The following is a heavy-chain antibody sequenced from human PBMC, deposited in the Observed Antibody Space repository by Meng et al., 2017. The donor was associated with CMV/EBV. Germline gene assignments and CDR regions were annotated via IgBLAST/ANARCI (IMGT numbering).Heavy chain of an antibody. J-gene: IGHJ4*02. D-gene: IGHD6-13*01. CDR3: ARLAEAGLATLDY. Sequence: SETLSLTCTVSGGSISSSSYYWGWIRQPPGKGLEWIGSIYYSGSTYYNPSLKSRVTISVDTSKNQFSLKLSSVTAADTAVYYCARLAEAGLATLDYWGQGTLVTVSS. V-gene: IGHV4-39*01. CDR1: GGSISSSSYY. CDR2: IYYSGST.